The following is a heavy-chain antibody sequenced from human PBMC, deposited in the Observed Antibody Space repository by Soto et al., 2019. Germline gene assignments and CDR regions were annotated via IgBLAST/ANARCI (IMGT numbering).Heavy chain of an antibody. V-gene: IGHV1-69*13. CDR2: IIPIFGTA. CDR1: GGTFISYA. D-gene: IGHD5-18*01. Sequence: ASVKVSCKASGGTFISYAISWVRQAPGQGLEWKGGIIPIFGTANYAQKFQGRVTITADESTSTAYMELSSQRYEDTAVYYCARVRAKDTAMVLDYYGMDVWGQGTTVTVSS. CDR3: ARVRAKDTAMVLDYYGMDV. J-gene: IGHJ6*02.